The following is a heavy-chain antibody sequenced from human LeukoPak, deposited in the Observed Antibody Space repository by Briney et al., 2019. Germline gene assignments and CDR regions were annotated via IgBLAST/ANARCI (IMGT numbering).Heavy chain of an antibody. CDR2: ISYDGSGK. CDR3: AKDRGRVWYYFDY. D-gene: IGHD6-19*01. V-gene: IGHV3-30*18. Sequence: GRSLRLSCSTSGFIFSNYGMHWVRQAPGKGLEWVAVISYDGSGKYYADSVKGRFTISRDNSKNMLYLQMNSLRDEDTAVYFCAKDRGRVWYYFDYWGQGALLTVSS. CDR1: GFIFSNYG. J-gene: IGHJ4*02.